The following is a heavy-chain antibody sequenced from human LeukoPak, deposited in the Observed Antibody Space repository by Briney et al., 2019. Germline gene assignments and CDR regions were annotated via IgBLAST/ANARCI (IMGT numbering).Heavy chain of an antibody. V-gene: IGHV4-59*01. J-gene: IGHJ4*02. CDR3: ARGSRHYDSSGPRGNYFDY. Sequence: SETLSLICTVSGGSISGYYWSWIRQSPGKGLEWMGYISHSGSTTNNPSLKSRVTISLDTSKNQFSLRLTSVTAADTAVYYCARGSRHYDSSGPRGNYFDYWGQGTLVTVSS. CDR2: ISHSGST. CDR1: GGSISGYY. D-gene: IGHD3-22*01.